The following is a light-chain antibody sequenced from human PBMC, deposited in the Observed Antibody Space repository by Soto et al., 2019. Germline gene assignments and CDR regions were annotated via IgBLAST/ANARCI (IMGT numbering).Light chain of an antibody. J-gene: IGKJ3*01. CDR2: GVS. V-gene: IGKV3-20*01. CDR3: QQYGTLPFT. CDR1: QSLSNIY. Sequence: EIVLTQSPGTLSLSPGERATLSCRASQSLSNIYLAWYQQKPGQAPRVLIYGVSTSATGIPDRFSGSGSGTDFTLTISRLEPEDFAVYYCQQYGTLPFTFGPGTKVDIK.